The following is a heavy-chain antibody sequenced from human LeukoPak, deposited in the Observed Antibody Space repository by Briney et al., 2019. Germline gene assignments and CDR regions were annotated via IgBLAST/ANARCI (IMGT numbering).Heavy chain of an antibody. CDR2: IFASGTI. CDR3: ARGTQGFMDV. Sequence: SETLSLTCTVSGGSISSYYWSWIRQPAGKGLEWIGRIFASGTINYNPSLKSRVTLSVDTSKNQFSLKLNSVTAADTAVFYCARGTQGFMDVWGKGTTVIVSS. D-gene: IGHD2-15*01. J-gene: IGHJ6*04. V-gene: IGHV4-4*07. CDR1: GGSISSYY.